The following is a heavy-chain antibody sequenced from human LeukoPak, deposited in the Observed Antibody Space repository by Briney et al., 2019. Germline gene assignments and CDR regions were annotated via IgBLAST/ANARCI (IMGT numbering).Heavy chain of an antibody. CDR2: ISGSGGST. J-gene: IGHJ3*02. CDR3: AKGGYSSSWCGGNDAFDI. Sequence: PGGSLRLSCAASGFTFSSYAMSWVRQAPGKGLEWVSAISGSGGSTYYADSVKGRFTISRDNSKNTLYLQMNSLRAEDTAVYYCAKGGYSSSWCGGNDAFDIWGQGTMVTVSS. D-gene: IGHD6-13*01. CDR1: GFTFSSYA. V-gene: IGHV3-23*01.